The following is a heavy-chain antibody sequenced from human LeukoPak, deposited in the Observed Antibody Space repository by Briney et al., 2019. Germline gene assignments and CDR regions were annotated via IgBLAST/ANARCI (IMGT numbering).Heavy chain of an antibody. CDR2: INNDGTKA. Sequence: GGSLRLSCAASGFTFSNYWMYWVRQVPGEGLVWVSRINNDGTKANYTDSVKGRFTVSRDNAKNTVYLQMNSLKGEDTAVYYCARVGDMLTFDYWGQGILVAVSS. CDR1: GFTFSNYW. J-gene: IGHJ4*02. V-gene: IGHV3-74*01. CDR3: ARVGDMLTFDY. D-gene: IGHD3-9*01.